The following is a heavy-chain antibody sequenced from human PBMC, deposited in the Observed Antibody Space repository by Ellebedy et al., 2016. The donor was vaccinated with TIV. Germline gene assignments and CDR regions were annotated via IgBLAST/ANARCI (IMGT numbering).Heavy chain of an antibody. CDR3: ARSSGWDRFDY. D-gene: IGHD6-19*01. V-gene: IGHV4-59*01. CDR1: GGSISSYY. J-gene: IGHJ4*02. CDR2: ICYSGST. Sequence: MPSETLSLTCTVSGGSISSYYWSWIRQPPGKGLEWIGYICYSGSTNYTPSLKSRVTIAVDTSKKQISLKLSSVTAAATAVYYWARSSGWDRFDYWGQGTLVTVSS.